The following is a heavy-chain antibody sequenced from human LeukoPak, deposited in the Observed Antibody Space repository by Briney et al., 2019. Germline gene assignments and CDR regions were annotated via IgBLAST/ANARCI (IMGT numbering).Heavy chain of an antibody. Sequence: SQTLSLTCTVSGGSISSSAHYWSCIRQHPGKGREWIVYIYYNGNTYYNPSLKSRVTISIDTSKNTFSLKLNCVTAADTAVYYCAREIKVGSGTLDYWGQGTLVTVSS. CDR2: IYYNGNT. J-gene: IGHJ4*02. CDR1: GGSISSSAHY. V-gene: IGHV4-31*03. D-gene: IGHD3-10*01. CDR3: AREIKVGSGTLDY.